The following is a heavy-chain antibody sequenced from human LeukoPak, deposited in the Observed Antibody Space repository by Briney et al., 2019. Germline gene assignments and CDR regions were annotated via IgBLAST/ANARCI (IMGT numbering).Heavy chain of an antibody. CDR3: ARDGGAGWPIGY. CDR1: GGYISSYY. CDR2: IYYSGST. V-gene: IGHV4-59*01. Sequence: SETLSLTCTVSGGYISSYYWSWIRQPPGKGLEWIGYIYYSGSTNYNPSLKSRVTISVDTSNNQFSLKLSSVTAADTAVYYCARDGGAGWPIGYWGQGTLVAVSS. D-gene: IGHD6-19*01. J-gene: IGHJ4*02.